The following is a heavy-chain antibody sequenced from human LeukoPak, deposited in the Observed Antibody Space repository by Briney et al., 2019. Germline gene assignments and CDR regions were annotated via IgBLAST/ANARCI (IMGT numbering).Heavy chain of an antibody. V-gene: IGHV4-61*01. CDR3: ARDSSVGSYVSGEYYFDY. J-gene: IGHJ4*02. Sequence: SETLSLTCTVSGGSISSSSYYWSWIRQPPGKGLEWIGYIYYSGITNYNPSLKSRVTISVDTSKNQFSLKLNSVTAADTAVYYCARDSSVGSYVSGEYYFDYWGQGTPVTVSS. D-gene: IGHD1-26*01. CDR1: GGSISSSSYY. CDR2: IYYSGIT.